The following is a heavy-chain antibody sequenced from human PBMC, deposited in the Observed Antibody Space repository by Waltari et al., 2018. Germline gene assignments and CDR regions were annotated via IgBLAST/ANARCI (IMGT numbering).Heavy chain of an antibody. V-gene: IGHV3-23*01. CDR2: ISGSGGST. D-gene: IGHD3-9*01. CDR3: AKSKPEVILGILTPYYFDY. J-gene: IGHJ4*02. CDR1: GFTFSSYA. Sequence: EVQLLESGGGLVQPGGSLRLSCAASGFTFSSYAMSWVRQAPGQGLEWVSAISGSGGSTYYADSVKGRFTISRDNSKNTLYLQMNSLRAEDTAVYYCAKSKPEVILGILTPYYFDYWGQGTLVTVSS.